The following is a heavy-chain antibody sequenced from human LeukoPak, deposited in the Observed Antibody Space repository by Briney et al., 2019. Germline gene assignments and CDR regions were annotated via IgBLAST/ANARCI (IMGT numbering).Heavy chain of an antibody. Sequence: GGSLRLSCAASGFTVSSNYMSWVRQAPGKGLEWVSVIYSGGSTYYADSVKGRFTISRDNSKNTLYLQMNSLRAEDTAVYYCASAIRDGSGSYYFDYWGQGTLVTVSS. CDR1: GFTVSSNY. D-gene: IGHD3-10*01. CDR2: IYSGGST. CDR3: ASAIRDGSGSYYFDY. V-gene: IGHV3-53*01. J-gene: IGHJ4*02.